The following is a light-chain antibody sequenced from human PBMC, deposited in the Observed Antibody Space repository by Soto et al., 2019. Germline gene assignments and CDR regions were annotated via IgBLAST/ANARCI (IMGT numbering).Light chain of an antibody. Sequence: EIVLTQSAGTLSLSPGERATLSCRASQAVRSTYLAWHQQKPGQAPRLLIYGASTRATGIPARFSGGGSGTDFTLTISRLEPEDFAVYYCQQFSSYPLTFGGGTKVDIK. CDR1: QAVRSTY. V-gene: IGKV3-20*01. CDR3: QQFSSYPLT. J-gene: IGKJ4*01. CDR2: GAS.